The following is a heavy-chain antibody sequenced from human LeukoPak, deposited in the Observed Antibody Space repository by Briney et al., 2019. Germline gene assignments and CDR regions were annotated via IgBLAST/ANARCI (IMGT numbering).Heavy chain of an antibody. Sequence: PGRSLRLSCAASGFTFSSYGMHWVRQAPGKGLEWVAVISYDGSNKYYADSVKGRFTISRDNSKNTLYLQMNSLRAEDAAVYYCAKGAELLWFGETSPFDPWRQGALVSVCS. CDR3: AKGAELLWFGETSPFDP. CDR1: GFTFSSYG. J-gene: IGHJ5*02. D-gene: IGHD3-10*01. CDR2: ISYDGSNK. V-gene: IGHV3-30*18.